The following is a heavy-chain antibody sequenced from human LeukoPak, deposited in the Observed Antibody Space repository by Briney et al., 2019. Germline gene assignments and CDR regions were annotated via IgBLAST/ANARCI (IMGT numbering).Heavy chain of an antibody. Sequence: ASVKVSCKVSGYTLTELSMHWVRQAPGKGLEWMGGFDPEDGETIYAQKFQGRVTMTEDTSTDTAYMELSSLRSDDTAVYYCARGAPFEYLLLWFGELSHDLYYFDYWGQGTLVTVSS. V-gene: IGHV1-24*01. CDR2: FDPEDGET. D-gene: IGHD3-10*01. CDR1: GYTLTELS. CDR3: ARGAPFEYLLLWFGELSHDLYYFDY. J-gene: IGHJ4*02.